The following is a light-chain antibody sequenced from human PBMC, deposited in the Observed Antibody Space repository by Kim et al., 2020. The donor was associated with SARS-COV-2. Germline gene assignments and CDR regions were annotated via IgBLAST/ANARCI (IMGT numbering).Light chain of an antibody. CDR3: QQYKSYPRT. V-gene: IGKV1-16*02. CDR1: QDINHY. CDR2: GTS. Sequence: SASVGDTVTITCRASQDINHYLAWFQQKPGKATKSLIYGTSNLRGGVPSKFSGSGSATDFTLTISSLQPEDFATYYCQQYKSYPRTFGGGTKLEIK. J-gene: IGKJ4*01.